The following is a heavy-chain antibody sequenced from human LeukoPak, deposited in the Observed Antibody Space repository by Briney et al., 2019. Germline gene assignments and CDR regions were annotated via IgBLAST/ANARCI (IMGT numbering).Heavy chain of an antibody. CDR2: IYTGSLS. D-gene: IGHD1-14*01. Sequence: GGSLRLSCVASGFPFRDYSMTWVRQAPGKGLEWVSVIYTGSLSYYTDSVKGRFTISRDKSNNTLYLQMNSLRDEDTAVYYCAREGGLTEGGFDYWGQGTLVTVS. V-gene: IGHV3-53*01. CDR3: AREGGLTEGGFDY. J-gene: IGHJ4*02. CDR1: GFPFRDYS.